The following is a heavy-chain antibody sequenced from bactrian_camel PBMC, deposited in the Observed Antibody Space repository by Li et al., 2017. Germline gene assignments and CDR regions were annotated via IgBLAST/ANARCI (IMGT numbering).Heavy chain of an antibody. CDR1: TFKFDDSD. V-gene: IGHV3S56*01. Sequence: SGGGPVQAGGSQRLSCTASTFKFDDSDVGWYRQAPGNECELASTISSDGSTYYAESVKGRFTISEDNRKNTVFLQMSTLEPEDTAMYYCAADFAPIACCVGRTPEVNDYNIWGQGTQVTVS. CDR2: ISSDGST. J-gene: IGHJ4*01. CDR3: AADFAPIACCVGRTPEVNDYNI. D-gene: IGHD2*01.